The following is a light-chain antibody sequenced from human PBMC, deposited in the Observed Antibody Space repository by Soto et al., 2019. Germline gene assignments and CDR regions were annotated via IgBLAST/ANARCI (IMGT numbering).Light chain of an antibody. V-gene: IGKV3-15*01. Sequence: ERVLTQSPATLSVSPGERATLSCSASQSGSSKFAWYQQKPGQAPRVLIYGASTRATGIPARFSGSGSGTEFTLTISSLQSEDFAVYYCQHYNDWPPTWTVGQGTRVEIK. CDR2: GAS. J-gene: IGKJ1*01. CDR3: QHYNDWPPTWT. CDR1: QSGSSK.